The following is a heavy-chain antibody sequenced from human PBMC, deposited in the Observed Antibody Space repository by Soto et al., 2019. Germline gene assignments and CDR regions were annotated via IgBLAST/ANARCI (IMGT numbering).Heavy chain of an antibody. J-gene: IGHJ4*02. V-gene: IGHV3-21*01. Sequence: EVQLVESGGGLVKPGGSLRLSCAASGFTFSSYSMNWVRQAPGKGLEWVSSISSSSSYIYYADSVKGRFTISRDNAKNSLYLQRNSLRAEDTAVYYCARDLPMTFSYGPPGTFDYWGQGTLVTVSS. CDR3: ARDLPMTFSYGPPGTFDY. D-gene: IGHD5-18*01. CDR1: GFTFSSYS. CDR2: ISSSSSYI.